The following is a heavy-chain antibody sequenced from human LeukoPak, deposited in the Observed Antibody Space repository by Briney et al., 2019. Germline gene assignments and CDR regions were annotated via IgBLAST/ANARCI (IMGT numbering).Heavy chain of an antibody. D-gene: IGHD4-17*01. CDR2: INQDGSET. J-gene: IGHJ4*02. V-gene: IGHV3-7*01. Sequence: GGSLRLSCALSGFTPIGYWMTWVRQAPGKALEWVANINQDGSETFYVDSVKGRFTISRDNAKNTVDLQMNSLRAEDTAVYYCARGGYGAHMGWGQGTLVTVSS. CDR1: GFTPIGYW. CDR3: ARGGYGAHMG.